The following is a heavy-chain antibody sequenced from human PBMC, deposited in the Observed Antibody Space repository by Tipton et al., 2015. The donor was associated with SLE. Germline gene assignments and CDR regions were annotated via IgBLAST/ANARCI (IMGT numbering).Heavy chain of an antibody. Sequence: TLSLTCTVSGGSIGSYYWSWIRQPPGKELEWIGYIYSTGTTNYNPSLKSRVTISVDTSKNQFSLTLTSVTAADTAVYYCATFRDMVQGVIGAFNIWGQGTMVTVSS. V-gene: IGHV4-59*08. D-gene: IGHD3-10*01. J-gene: IGHJ3*02. CDR3: ATFRDMVQGVIGAFNI. CDR1: GGSIGSYY. CDR2: IYSTGTT.